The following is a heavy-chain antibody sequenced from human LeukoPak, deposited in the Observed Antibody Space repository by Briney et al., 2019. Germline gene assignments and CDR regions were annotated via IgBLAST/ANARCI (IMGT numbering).Heavy chain of an antibody. V-gene: IGHV4-59*01. CDR3: ARDGSSSWYYFDY. CDR2: IYYSGST. CDR1: GGSISSNY. D-gene: IGHD6-13*01. J-gene: IGHJ4*02. Sequence: PSETLSLTGTVSGGSISSNYWSWIRQPPGKGLEWIGYIYYSGSTNYNPSLKSRVTISVDTSKNQFSLKLSSVTAADTAVYYCARDGSSSWYYFDYWGQGTLVTVSS.